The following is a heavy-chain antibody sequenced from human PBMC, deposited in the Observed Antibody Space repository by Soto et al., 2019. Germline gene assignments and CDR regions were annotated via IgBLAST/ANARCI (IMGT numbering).Heavy chain of an antibody. Sequence: TLSLTCTVSGGSISSSGYYWGWIRQPPGKGLEWVGSLYYSGNTYYNPSLKSRVTMSIDTSKSQFSLQLRSLTAADTAVYYCAKQRDYDGMDVWGQGTAVTVSS. CDR2: LYYSGNT. CDR3: AKQRDYDGMDV. V-gene: IGHV4-39*01. CDR1: GGSISSSGYY. J-gene: IGHJ6*02. D-gene: IGHD2-21*01.